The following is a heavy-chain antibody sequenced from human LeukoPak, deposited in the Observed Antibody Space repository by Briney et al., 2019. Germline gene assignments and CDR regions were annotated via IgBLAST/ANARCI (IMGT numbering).Heavy chain of an antibody. CDR3: AKDVASRLWFGSDY. Sequence: GGSLRLSCAASGFTFNNYGVHWVRQAPGKGLEWVAVISYDGSNKYYADSVKGRFTISRDNSKNTLYLQMNSLRAEDTAVYYCAKDVASRLWFGSDYWGQGTLVTVSS. V-gene: IGHV3-30*18. D-gene: IGHD3-10*01. J-gene: IGHJ4*02. CDR1: GFTFNNYG. CDR2: ISYDGSNK.